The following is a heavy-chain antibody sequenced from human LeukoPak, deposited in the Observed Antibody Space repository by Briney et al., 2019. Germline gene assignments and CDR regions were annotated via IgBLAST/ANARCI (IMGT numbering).Heavy chain of an antibody. J-gene: IGHJ5*02. D-gene: IGHD1-1*01. V-gene: IGHV5-51*01. CDR3: ARRPYLQLHPRDWFDP. CDR1: GDSFINCW. CDR2: IYPGDSDT. Sequence: GESPLIFCKTSGDSFINCWIAWLRQMPREGVEWIGIIYPGDSDTKYSPSVHGHVTISADKSINTVYLQRSSLKASDTAIYYCARRPYLQLHPRDWFDPWGQGTLVTVSS.